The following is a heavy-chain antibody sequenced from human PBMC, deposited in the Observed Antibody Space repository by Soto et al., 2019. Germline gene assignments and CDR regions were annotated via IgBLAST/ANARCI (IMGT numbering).Heavy chain of an antibody. CDR2: IRSKAYGGTT. V-gene: IGHV3-49*04. CDR1: GLTFCGYA. J-gene: IGHJ3*02. Sequence: GVSLRLSCTASGLTFCGYAMSWVRQAPGKGLEWVGFIRSKAYGGTTEYAASVKGRFTISRDDSKSIAYLLMNSLKTEDTAVYYCTRAPLLRFLESLLPDDAFDILGQGTMVTVSS. CDR3: TRAPLLRFLESLLPDDAFDI. D-gene: IGHD3-3*01.